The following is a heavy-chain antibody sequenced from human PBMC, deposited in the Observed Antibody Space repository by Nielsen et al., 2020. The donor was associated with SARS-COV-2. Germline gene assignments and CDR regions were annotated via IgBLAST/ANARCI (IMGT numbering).Heavy chain of an antibody. CDR1: GGSVTSSY. V-gene: IGHV4-59*05. J-gene: IGHJ4*02. CDR2: IYYRGNT. CDR3: ARHRRGGDFYY. Sequence: SETLSLTCTVSGGSVTSSYWSWVRQPPGKGLEWIGSIYYRGNTYYNPSLKSRVAISADTSKNQFSLSLTSVTASDTAVYYCARHRRGGDFYYWGQGTLVIASS. D-gene: IGHD4-17*01.